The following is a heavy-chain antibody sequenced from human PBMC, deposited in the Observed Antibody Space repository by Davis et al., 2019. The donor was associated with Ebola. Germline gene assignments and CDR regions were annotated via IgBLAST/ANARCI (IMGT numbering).Heavy chain of an antibody. CDR2: IIPIFGTA. CDR3: ARGDHRYCSGGSCYQNFDY. Sequence: AASVKVSCKASGGTFSSYAISWVRQAPGQGLEWMGGIIPIFGTANYAQKFQGRVTITADESTSTAYMELSSLRSEDTAVYYCARGDHRYCSGGSCYQNFDYWGQGALVTVSS. CDR1: GGTFSSYA. D-gene: IGHD2-15*01. V-gene: IGHV1-69*13. J-gene: IGHJ4*02.